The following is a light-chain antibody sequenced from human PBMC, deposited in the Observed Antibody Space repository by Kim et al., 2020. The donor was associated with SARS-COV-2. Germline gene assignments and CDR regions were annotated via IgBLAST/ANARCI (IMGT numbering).Light chain of an antibody. CDR1: NIGSKS. J-gene: IGLJ3*02. Sequence: APGKTARITCGGNNIGSKSVHWYRQKPGQAPVLVIYYDSDRPSGIPEQFSGSNSGNTATLTISRVEARDEADYYCQVWDSSSDHRVFGGGTQLTVL. V-gene: IGLV3-21*04. CDR3: QVWDSSSDHRV. CDR2: YDS.